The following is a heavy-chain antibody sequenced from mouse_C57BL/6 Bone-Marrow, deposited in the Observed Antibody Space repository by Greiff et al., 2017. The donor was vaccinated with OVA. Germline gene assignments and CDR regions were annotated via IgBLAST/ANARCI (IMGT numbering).Heavy chain of an antibody. CDR3: TSSNFDD. D-gene: IGHD2-5*01. CDR2: IDPENGDT. V-gene: IGHV14-4*01. J-gene: IGHJ2*01. Sequence: VQLQQSGAELVRPGASVKLSCTASGFNIKDDYMHWVKQRPEQGLEWIGWIDPENGDTEYASKFQGKATITADTSSNTAYLQLSSLTSEDTAVYYCTSSNFDDWGQGTTLTVSS. CDR1: GFNIKDDY.